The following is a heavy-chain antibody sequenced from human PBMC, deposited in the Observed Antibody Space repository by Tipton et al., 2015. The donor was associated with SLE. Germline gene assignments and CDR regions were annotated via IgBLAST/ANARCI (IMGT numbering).Heavy chain of an antibody. CDR1: GGSISSHY. D-gene: IGHD6-13*01. CDR3: ARSRSYSNSPFEI. J-gene: IGHJ3*02. CDR2: IYYSGTT. Sequence: LRLSCTVSGGSISSHYWIWIRQPPGKGLEWIGYIYYSGTTNYNPSLKSRVTISLDTSKNQFSLKLRSVTAADTAVYYCARSRSYSNSPFEIWGQGTMVTVSS. V-gene: IGHV4-59*11.